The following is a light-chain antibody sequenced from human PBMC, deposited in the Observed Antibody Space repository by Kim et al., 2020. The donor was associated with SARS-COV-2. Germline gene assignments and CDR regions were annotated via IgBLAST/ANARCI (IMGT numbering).Light chain of an antibody. CDR2: TAS. CDR3: RQSLNVPRS. J-gene: IGKJ1*01. V-gene: IGKV1-39*01. Sequence: DVQLTQSPSSLSLSVGERVTISCRASRSVSTHLNWYQQKPGKAPQLLIYTASNLQTGVPSRFSGSGSGTDFTLTISSLRPEDSATYYCRQSLNVPRSFGQGTTVDI. CDR1: RSVSTH.